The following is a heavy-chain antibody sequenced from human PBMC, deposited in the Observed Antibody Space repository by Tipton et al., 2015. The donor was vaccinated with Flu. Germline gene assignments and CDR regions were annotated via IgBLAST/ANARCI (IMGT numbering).Heavy chain of an antibody. CDR3: ARERGYYYGSGSYYDAFDI. CDR1: GGSISSSSYY. J-gene: IGHJ3*02. V-gene: IGHV4-39*07. Sequence: TLSLTCTVSGGSISSSSYYWGWIRQPPGKGLEWIGSIYYSGSTYYNPSLKSRVTISVDTSKNQFSLKLSSVTAADTAVYYCARERGYYYGSGSYYDAFDIWGQGTMVTVFS. CDR2: IYYSGST. D-gene: IGHD3-10*01.